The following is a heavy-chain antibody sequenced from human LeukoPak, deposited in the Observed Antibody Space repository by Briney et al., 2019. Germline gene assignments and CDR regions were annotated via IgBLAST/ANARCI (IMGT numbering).Heavy chain of an antibody. V-gene: IGHV3-74*01. Sequence: GGSLRLSCAASGFTFRSHWMHWVRQAPGKGLVWVSRINSDGSTTSYADSVKGRFTISRDNAKNTLYLQMNSLRAEDTAVYFWARDEGYYFDYWGQGALVTVSS. J-gene: IGHJ4*02. CDR2: INSDGSTT. CDR1: GFTFRSHW. CDR3: ARDEGYYFDY.